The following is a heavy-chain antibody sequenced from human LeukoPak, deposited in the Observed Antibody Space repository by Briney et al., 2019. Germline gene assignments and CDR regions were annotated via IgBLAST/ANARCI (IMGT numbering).Heavy chain of an antibody. V-gene: IGHV1-69*05. J-gene: IGHJ5*02. Sequence: SVKVSCKASGGTFSSYAISWVRHAPGQGLEWMGGIIPIFGTANYAQKFQGRVTITTDESTSTAYMELSSLRSEDTAVYYCASDFWSRNWFDPWGQGTLVTVSS. CDR3: ASDFWSRNWFDP. CDR2: IIPIFGTA. CDR1: GGTFSSYA. D-gene: IGHD3-3*01.